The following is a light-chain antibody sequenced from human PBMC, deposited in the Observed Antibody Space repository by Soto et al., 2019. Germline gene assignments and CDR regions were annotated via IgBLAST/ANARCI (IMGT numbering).Light chain of an antibody. Sequence: QSVLTQPPSVSAAPGQRVTISCSGSSSDIGNNYVSWYQQLPGTAPKLLIYENNKRPSGIPDRFSGSKSGTSATLDITGLQTGDEADYYCGTWDSSLSSALYVFATGTKVTVL. V-gene: IGLV1-51*02. CDR2: ENN. J-gene: IGLJ1*01. CDR3: GTWDSSLSSALYV. CDR1: SSDIGNNY.